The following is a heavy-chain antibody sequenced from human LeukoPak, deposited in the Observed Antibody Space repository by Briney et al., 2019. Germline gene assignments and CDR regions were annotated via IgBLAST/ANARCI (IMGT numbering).Heavy chain of an antibody. J-gene: IGHJ4*02. Sequence: GESLKISCKGSGYRFTSYWIGWVRQMPGKGLEWMGIIYPGDSDTRYSPSFQGQVTISADKSISTAYLQWSSLKASDTAMYYCARRGLTAAHPFDYWGQGTLVTVSS. CDR2: IYPGDSDT. V-gene: IGHV5-51*01. D-gene: IGHD6-25*01. CDR3: ARRGLTAAHPFDY. CDR1: GYRFTSYW.